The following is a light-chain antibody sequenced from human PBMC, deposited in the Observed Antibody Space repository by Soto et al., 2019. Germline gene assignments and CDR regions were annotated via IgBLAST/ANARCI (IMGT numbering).Light chain of an antibody. Sequence: DIQMTQSPSTLSTSVGDRLTITCRASQSISSWLAWYQQKPGKAPKLLIYKASSLESGVPSRFSGSGSGTEFTLTITSLQPDDIATYYCQQYNSYPMTFGQGTRLEIK. J-gene: IGKJ5*01. V-gene: IGKV1-5*03. CDR1: QSISSW. CDR3: QQYNSYPMT. CDR2: KAS.